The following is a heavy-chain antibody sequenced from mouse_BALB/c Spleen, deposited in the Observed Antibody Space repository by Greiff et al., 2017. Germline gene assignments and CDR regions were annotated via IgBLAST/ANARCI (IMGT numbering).Heavy chain of an antibody. CDR1: GFTFSSFG. CDR2: ISSGSSTI. J-gene: IGHJ4*01. V-gene: IGHV5-17*02. D-gene: IGHD3-3*01. CDR3: ARGGTAAMDY. Sequence: EVKLMESGGGLVQPGGSRKLSCAASGFTFSSFGMHWVRQAPEKGLEWVAYISSGSSTIYYADTVKGRFTISRDNPKNTLFLQMTSLRSEDTAMYYCARGGTAAMDYWGQGTSVTVSS.